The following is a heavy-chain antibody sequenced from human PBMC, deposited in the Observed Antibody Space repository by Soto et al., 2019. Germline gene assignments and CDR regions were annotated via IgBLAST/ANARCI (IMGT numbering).Heavy chain of an antibody. CDR3: ARGFGTGAAFDI. V-gene: IGHV4-30-2*01. D-gene: IGHD3-10*01. CDR2: IYHSGST. J-gene: IGHJ3*02. Sequence: QLQLQESASGLWKLSQTLSLTCAVSVASFSSGGYSGSWIGQPPGRGLEWIGYIYHSGSTYYNPSLKSRVTISVDRSKNQFSLKLSSVTAADTAVYYCARGFGTGAAFDIWGQGTMVTVSS. CDR1: VASFSSGGYS.